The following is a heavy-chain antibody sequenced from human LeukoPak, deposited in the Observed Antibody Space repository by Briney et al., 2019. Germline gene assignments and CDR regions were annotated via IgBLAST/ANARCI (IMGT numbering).Heavy chain of an antibody. CDR2: ISSSSSTI. D-gene: IGHD1-26*01. Sequence: GGSLRLSCAASGFTFSSYSMNWVRQAPGKGLEWVSYISSSSSTIYYADSVKGRFTISRDNAKNSLYLQMNSLRAEDTAVHYCARESGSYFHPIDYWGQGTLVTVSS. CDR1: GFTFSSYS. J-gene: IGHJ4*02. V-gene: IGHV3-48*04. CDR3: ARESGSYFHPIDY.